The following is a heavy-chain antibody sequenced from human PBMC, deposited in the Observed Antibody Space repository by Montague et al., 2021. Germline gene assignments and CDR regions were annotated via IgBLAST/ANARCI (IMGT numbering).Heavy chain of an antibody. V-gene: IGHV4-59*08. CDR3: ARRLGIRAPFDY. D-gene: IGHD7-27*01. CDR1: GGSISSYY. Sequence: SETLSLTCTVSGGSISSYYWSWIRQPPGKGLEWIGYIYYSGSTNYNPSLKSRVTISADTSMNQFSLNLRSVTAADTAVYFCARRLGIRAPFDYWGQGTLVTVSS. J-gene: IGHJ4*02. CDR2: IYYSGST.